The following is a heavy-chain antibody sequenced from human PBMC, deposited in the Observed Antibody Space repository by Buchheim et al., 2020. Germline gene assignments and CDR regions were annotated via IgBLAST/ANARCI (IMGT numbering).Heavy chain of an antibody. J-gene: IGHJ4*02. CDR3: ARGSLASSIVVVPAARGQVDY. V-gene: IGHV4-30-4*01. Sequence: QVQLQESGPGLVKPSQTLSLTCTVSGGSISSGDYYWSWIRQPPGKGLEWIGYIYYSGSTYYNPSLKSRVTISVDTSKNQFSLKLSSVTAADTAVYYCARGSLASSIVVVPAARGQVDYWGQGTL. D-gene: IGHD2-2*01. CDR1: GGSISSGDYY. CDR2: IYYSGST.